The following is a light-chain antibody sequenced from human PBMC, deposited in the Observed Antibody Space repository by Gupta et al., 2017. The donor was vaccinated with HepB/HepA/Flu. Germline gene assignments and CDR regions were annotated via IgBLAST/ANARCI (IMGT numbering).Light chain of an antibody. J-gene: IGLJ2*01. CDR2: DNN. V-gene: IGLV1-51*01. CDR1: SSNIGNNY. CDR3: GTWDSSLSAVV. Sequence: QSVLTQPQSVSAAPGQKVTISCSGSSSNIGNNYVSWYQQLPGTAPKLLIYDNNKRPSGIPDRFSGSKSGTSATLGITGLQTGDEADYYCGTWDSSLSAVVFGGGTKLTVL.